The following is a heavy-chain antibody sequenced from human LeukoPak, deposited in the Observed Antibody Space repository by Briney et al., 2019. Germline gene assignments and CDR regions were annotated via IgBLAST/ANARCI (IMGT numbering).Heavy chain of an antibody. CDR1: GYRFTSYW. D-gene: IGHD4-17*01. J-gene: IGHJ4*02. CDR3: ARYLADPYGRYFDY. Sequence: GESLQISRKGSGYRFTSYWIGWVRQMPGKGLEWMGIIYPGDSDTRYSPSFQGQVTISADKSISTAYLQWSSLKASDTAMYYCARYLADPYGRYFDYWGQGTLVTVSS. CDR2: IYPGDSDT. V-gene: IGHV5-51*01.